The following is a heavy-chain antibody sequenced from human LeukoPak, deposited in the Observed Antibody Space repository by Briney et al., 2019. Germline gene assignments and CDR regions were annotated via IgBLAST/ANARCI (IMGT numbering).Heavy chain of an antibody. CDR2: IYYSGNT. CDR1: GGSISSYY. J-gene: IGHJ4*02. Sequence: SETLSLTCTVSGGSISSYYWSWIRQRPGKGLEWVGHIYYSGNTKYNPSLKSRVTISVDTSKNQFSLKLSSVTAADTAVYYCARHRDSSGWYDFDYWGQGTLVTVSS. CDR3: ARHRDSSGWYDFDY. V-gene: IGHV4-59*08. D-gene: IGHD6-19*01.